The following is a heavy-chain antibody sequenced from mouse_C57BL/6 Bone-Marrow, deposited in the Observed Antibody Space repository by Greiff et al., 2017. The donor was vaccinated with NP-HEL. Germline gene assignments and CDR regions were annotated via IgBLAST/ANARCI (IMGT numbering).Heavy chain of an antibody. J-gene: IGHJ2*01. CDR2: IYPGSGST. V-gene: IGHV1-55*01. D-gene: IGHD1-1*01. Sequence: QVQLQQSGAELVKPGASVKMSCKASGYTFTSYCITWVKQRPGQGLEWIGDIYPGSGSTNYNEKFKSKATLTVDTSSSTAYMQLSSLTSEDSAVYYCARRGVYYYGSSYVFDYWGQGTTLTVSS. CDR1: GYTFTSYC. CDR3: ARRGVYYYGSSYVFDY.